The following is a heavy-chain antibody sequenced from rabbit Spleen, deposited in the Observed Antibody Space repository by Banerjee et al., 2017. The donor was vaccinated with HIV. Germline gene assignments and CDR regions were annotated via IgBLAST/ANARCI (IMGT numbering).Heavy chain of an antibody. CDR2: VYAGSSGSA. D-gene: IGHD8-1*01. V-gene: IGHV1S40*01. CDR3: ARDTGTSFSTYGMDL. Sequence: QSLEESGGGLVKPGASLTLTCRASGFSFNSGYDMCWVRQAPGKGLEWIGYVYAGSSGSAYSATWATGRFTIPKTSSTTVTLQMTSQTATDTATYFCARDTGTSFSTYGMDLWGQGTLVTVS. J-gene: IGHJ6*01. CDR1: GFSFNSGYD.